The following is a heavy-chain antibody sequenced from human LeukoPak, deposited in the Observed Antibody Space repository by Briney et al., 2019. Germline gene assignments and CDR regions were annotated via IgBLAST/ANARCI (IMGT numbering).Heavy chain of an antibody. V-gene: IGHV3-74*01. J-gene: IGHJ5*02. Sequence: GGSLRLSCAASGFILSTHGMHWVRQAPGKGLVWVSCISADGSVTRYADSVKGRFTISRDNTKSTLYLQMHSLRAEDTAVYYCATAGGDGSRMGFDPWGQGTLVTVSS. D-gene: IGHD2-15*01. CDR2: ISADGSVT. CDR1: GFILSTHG. CDR3: ATAGGDGSRMGFDP.